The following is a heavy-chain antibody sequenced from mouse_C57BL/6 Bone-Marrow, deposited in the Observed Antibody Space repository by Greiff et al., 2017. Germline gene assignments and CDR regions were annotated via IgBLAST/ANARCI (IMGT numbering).Heavy chain of an antibody. CDR2: LSNLAYSI. J-gene: IGHJ3*01. V-gene: IGHV5-15*01. Sequence: EVNVVASGGGLVQPGGSLQLSCAASGFTFSDYGMAWVRQAPRTGPEWVAFLSNLAYSIYYADTVTGRFTISRENAKNTLYLEMSSLRSEDTDMYYCARYDYGFCAYWGQGTLVTVSA. CDR3: ARYDYGFCAY. CDR1: GFTFSDYG. D-gene: IGHD2-4*01.